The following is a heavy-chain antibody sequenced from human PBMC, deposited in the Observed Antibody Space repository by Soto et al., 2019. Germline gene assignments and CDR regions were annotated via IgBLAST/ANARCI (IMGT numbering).Heavy chain of an antibody. J-gene: IGHJ3*02. CDR1: GGSXSSGGYY. CDR3: ARDATLTYDAFDI. CDR2: IYYSGST. V-gene: IGHV4-31*03. D-gene: IGHD4-17*01. Sequence: TLSLTCTVSGGSXSSGGYYWSWIRQHPGKGLEWIGYIYYSGSTYYNPSLKSRVTISVDTSKNQFSLKLSSVTAADTAVYYCARDATLTYDAFDIWGQGTMVTVSS.